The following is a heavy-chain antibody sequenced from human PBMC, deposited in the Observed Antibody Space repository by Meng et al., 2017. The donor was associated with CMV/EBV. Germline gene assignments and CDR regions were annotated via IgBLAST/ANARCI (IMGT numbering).Heavy chain of an antibody. CDR2: IKQDGSEK. V-gene: IGHV3-7*03. CDR3: ARDIITIFGVVKGGMDV. D-gene: IGHD3-3*01. Sequence: GESLKISCAASGFTFSSYWMSWVRQAPGKGLEWVANIKQDGSEKYYVDSVKGRFTISRDNAKNSLYLQMNSLRSEDTAVYYCARDIITIFGVVKGGMDVWGQGTTVTVSS. J-gene: IGHJ6*02. CDR1: GFTFSSYW.